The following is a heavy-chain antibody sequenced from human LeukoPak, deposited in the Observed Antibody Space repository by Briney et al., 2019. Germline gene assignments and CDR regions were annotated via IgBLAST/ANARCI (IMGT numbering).Heavy chain of an antibody. CDR3: ARATSIAARLKTIFDY. CDR1: GYSISTGYY. Sequence: PSETLSLTCTVSGYSISTGYYWDWIRQPPGKGLEWIGTFYHGGSTYYNPSLKSRVTISVDTSKNQFSLNLTSVTAADTAVYYCARATSIAARLKTIFDYWGQGTLVTVSS. V-gene: IGHV4-38-2*02. D-gene: IGHD6-6*01. CDR2: FYHGGST. J-gene: IGHJ4*02.